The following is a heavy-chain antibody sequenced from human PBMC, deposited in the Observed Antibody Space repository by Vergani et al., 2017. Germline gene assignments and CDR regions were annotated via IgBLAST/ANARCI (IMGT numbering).Heavy chain of an antibody. J-gene: IGHJ4*02. CDR1: GGSFSGYY. Sequence: QVQLQQWGAGLLKPSETLSLTCAVYGGSFSGYYWSWIRQPAGKGLEWIGRIYTSGSTNYNPSLKSRVTMSVDTSKNQFSLKLSSVTAADTAVYYCASSEFGLDLDYWGQGTLVTVSS. CDR2: IYTSGST. CDR3: ASSEFGLDLDY. V-gene: IGHV4-59*10. D-gene: IGHD3/OR15-3a*01.